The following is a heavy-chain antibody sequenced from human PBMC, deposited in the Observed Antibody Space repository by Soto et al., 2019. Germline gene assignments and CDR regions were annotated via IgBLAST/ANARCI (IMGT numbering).Heavy chain of an antibody. CDR2: IYWDDDK. CDR1: GFSLSTSGVG. CDR3: AHKGAGYRGFKY. V-gene: IGHV2-5*02. J-gene: IGHJ4*02. D-gene: IGHD5-12*01. Sequence: QITLKESGPTLVKPTQTLTLACTFSGFSLSTSGVGVGWIRQPPGKALEWLALIYWDDDKRYSPSLKSRLTIXKXXPKNQVVLTMTNMDPVDTATYSCAHKGAGYRGFKYWGQGTLVTVSS.